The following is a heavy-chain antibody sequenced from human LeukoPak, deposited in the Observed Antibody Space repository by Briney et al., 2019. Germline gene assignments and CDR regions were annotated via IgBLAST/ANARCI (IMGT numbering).Heavy chain of an antibody. Sequence: GGSLTLSCAASGFTFSSYSIYWVRQAPGKGLEWVSLVSSSRSSIYYADSVKGRFTISRDNAKKSLYLQMSSLRAEDTAVYYCARGVMSAMLDYWGQGTLVTVSS. CDR3: ARGVMSAMLDY. D-gene: IGHD2-21*02. J-gene: IGHJ4*02. V-gene: IGHV3-21*01. CDR2: VSSSRSSI. CDR1: GFTFSSYS.